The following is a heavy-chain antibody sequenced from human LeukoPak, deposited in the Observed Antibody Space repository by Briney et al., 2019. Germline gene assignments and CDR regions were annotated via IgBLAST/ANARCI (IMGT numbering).Heavy chain of an antibody. Sequence: GGSLRLSCAASGFTFSFSAMNWVRQAPGKGLEWISFISGSGITIYYSDSVKGRFTISRDNAKNSLYPQMNGLRAEDTAVYYCARDRGDSIVGADFDSWGQGTLVTVSS. J-gene: IGHJ4*02. CDR1: GFTFSFSA. D-gene: IGHD1-26*01. CDR3: ARDRGDSIVGADFDS. CDR2: ISGSGITI. V-gene: IGHV3-48*01.